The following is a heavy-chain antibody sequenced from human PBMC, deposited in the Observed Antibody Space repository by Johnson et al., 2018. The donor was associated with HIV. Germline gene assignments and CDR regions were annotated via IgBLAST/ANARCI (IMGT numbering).Heavy chain of an antibody. CDR2: ISSSGSTI. CDR3: TTDGLRTIDAFDI. D-gene: IGHD5-12*01. Sequence: HVQLVESGGGLVKPGGSLRLSCAASGFTFNNAWMSWVRQAPGKGLEWVSYISSSGSTIYYADSVKGRFTISRDNAKNSLYLQMNSLKTEDTAVYYCTTDGLRTIDAFDIWGQGTMVTVSS. CDR1: GFTFNNAW. J-gene: IGHJ3*02. V-gene: IGHV3-11*01.